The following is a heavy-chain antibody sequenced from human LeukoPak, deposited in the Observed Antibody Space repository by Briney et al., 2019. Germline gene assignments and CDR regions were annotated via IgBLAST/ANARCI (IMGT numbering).Heavy chain of an antibody. V-gene: IGHV1-69*05. CDR1: GGTFSSYA. CDR3: ARDLGGSMSAYYFDY. J-gene: IGHJ4*02. Sequence: SVKVSCKASGGTFSSYAISWVRQAPGQGLEWMGRIIPIFGAANYAQKFQGRVTITTDESTSTAYMELSSLRSEDTAVYYCARDLGGSMSAYYFDYWGQGTLVTVSS. CDR2: IIPIFGAA.